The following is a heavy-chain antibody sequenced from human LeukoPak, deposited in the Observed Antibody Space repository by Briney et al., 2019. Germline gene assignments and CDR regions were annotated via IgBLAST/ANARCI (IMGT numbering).Heavy chain of an antibody. CDR2: VSGNGDNT. Sequence: HSGGSLRLSCAASAFTFGSYAMSWVRQAPGKGLEWVSAVSGNGDNTYYADSVKGRFTISRDNSKNTLYLQMNSLRAEDTAVYFCAKELTPYDIWSDSFAKMWGQGTLVTVSS. CDR1: AFTFGSYA. V-gene: IGHV3-23*01. CDR3: AKELTPYDIWSDSFAKM. J-gene: IGHJ4*02. D-gene: IGHD3-3*01.